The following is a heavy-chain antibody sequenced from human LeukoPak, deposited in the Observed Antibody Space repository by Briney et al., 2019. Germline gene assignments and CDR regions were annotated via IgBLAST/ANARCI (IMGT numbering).Heavy chain of an antibody. D-gene: IGHD3-3*01. V-gene: IGHV4-38-2*01. CDR2: IYHSGST. CDR3: ARQVDRYYDFWSGYTIWTNWFDP. CDR1: GYSISSGYY. J-gene: IGHJ5*02. Sequence: PSETLSLTCAVSGYSISSGYYWGWIRQPPGKGVKWIGSIYHSGSTYYNPSLKSRVTISVDTSKNQFSLKLSSVTAADTAVYYCARQVDRYYDFWSGYTIWTNWFDPWGQGTLVTVSS.